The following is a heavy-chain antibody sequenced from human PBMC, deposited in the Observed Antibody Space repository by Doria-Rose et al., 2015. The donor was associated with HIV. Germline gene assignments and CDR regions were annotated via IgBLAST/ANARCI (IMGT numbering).Heavy chain of an antibody. CDR1: GVSLSSPGMG. CDR3: ARIKSSRWYHKYYFDF. V-gene: IGHV2-26*01. CDR2: IFSDDER. D-gene: IGHD6-13*01. J-gene: IGHJ4*02. Sequence: QFTLKESGPVLVKPTETLTLTCTVSGVSLSSPGMGVSWIRQPPGKALEWLANIFSDDERSYTTSLKSRLTISRGTSKSQVVLTMTDMDPVDTATYYCARIKSSRWYHKYYFDFWGQGTLVIVSA.